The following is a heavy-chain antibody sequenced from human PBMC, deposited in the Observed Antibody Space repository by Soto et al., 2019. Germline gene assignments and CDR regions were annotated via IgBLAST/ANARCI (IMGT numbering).Heavy chain of an antibody. V-gene: IGHV4-31*03. CDR1: GGSISSGGYY. J-gene: IGHJ6*03. D-gene: IGHD3-3*01. Sequence: SETLSLTCTVSGGSISSGGYYWSWIRQHPGKGLEWIGYIYYSGSTYYNPSLKSRVTISVDTSKNQFSLKLSSVTAADTAVYYCATSPQWSGYYTSEAGFETYYYYMDVWGKGTTVTVSS. CDR3: ATSPQWSGYYTSEAGFETYYYYMDV. CDR2: IYYSGST.